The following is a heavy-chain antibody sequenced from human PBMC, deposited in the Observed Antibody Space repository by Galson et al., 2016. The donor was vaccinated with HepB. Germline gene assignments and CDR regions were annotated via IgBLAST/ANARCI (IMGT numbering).Heavy chain of an antibody. CDR3: ATQVTYCGGDCYPPHADY. CDR1: GGSVNNNNYY. D-gene: IGHD2-21*02. CDR2: IHYNGKT. J-gene: IGHJ4*02. V-gene: IGHV4-39*01. Sequence: SETLSLTCTASGGSVNNNNYYWGWIRQPPGRGLEWIVSIHYNGKTYYNPSLKSRVSISIDTSQNQFSLTLNFVTAADTAVYYCATQVTYCGGDCYPPHADYWGKGSLVTVSS.